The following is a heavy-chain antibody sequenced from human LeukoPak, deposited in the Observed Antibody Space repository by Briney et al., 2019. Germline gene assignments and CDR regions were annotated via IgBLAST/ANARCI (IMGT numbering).Heavy chain of an antibody. J-gene: IGHJ4*02. V-gene: IGHV1-18*01. CDR3: ARDLTSFYHYGSGSIDY. CDR1: GYTFTSYG. Sequence: ASVKVSCKASGYTFTSYGISWVRQAPGQGLEWMGWISAYNGNTNYAQKLQGRVTMTTDTSTSTAYMELRSLRSDDTAVYYCARDLTSFYHYGSGSIDYWGQGTLVTVSS. CDR2: ISAYNGNT. D-gene: IGHD3-10*01.